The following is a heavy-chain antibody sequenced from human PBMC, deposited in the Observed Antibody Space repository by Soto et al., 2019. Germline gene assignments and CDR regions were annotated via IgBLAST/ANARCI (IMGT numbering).Heavy chain of an antibody. CDR2: MDPNSGNT. CDR1: GYTFTSYD. D-gene: IGHD1-7*01. J-gene: IGHJ4*02. V-gene: IGHV1-8*01. Sequence: QVQLVQSGAEVKKPGASVKVSCKASGYTFTSYDINWVRLATGPALEWMGLMDPNSGNTVYAQKFQGTVTMTRDASISTAYMELSSLRSEDTAVYYCARGGTYWGQGTLFTVSS. CDR3: ARGGTY.